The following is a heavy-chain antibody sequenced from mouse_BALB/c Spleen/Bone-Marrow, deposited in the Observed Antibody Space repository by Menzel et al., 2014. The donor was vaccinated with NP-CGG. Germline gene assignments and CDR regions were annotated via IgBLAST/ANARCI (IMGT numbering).Heavy chain of an antibody. CDR3: ARYDGPAWFAY. CDR1: GYSFTTYW. D-gene: IGHD2-3*01. J-gene: IGHJ3*01. CDR2: INPSNGRT. V-gene: IGHV1S81*02. Sequence: QLQQSGAELVKPGASVRLSCKASGYSFTTYWIHWVKQRPGQGLEWIGEINPSNGRTNYNEKFKSKATLTVDKSSSTAYMQLSSLTSEDSAVYYCARYDGPAWFAYWGQGTLVTVSA.